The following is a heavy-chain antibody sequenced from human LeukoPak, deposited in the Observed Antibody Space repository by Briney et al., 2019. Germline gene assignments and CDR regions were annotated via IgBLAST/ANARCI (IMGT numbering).Heavy chain of an antibody. CDR1: GFTVNKYE. CDR2: INGGATTT. J-gene: IGHJ4*02. CDR3: VRGRLLRSTKYFDY. Sequence: GGSLRLSCAASGFTVNKYEIHWVRQAPGKGLEWISYINGGATTTNYADSVWGRFTISRDDAQNSVHLQMNSLRDEDTAVYYCVRGRLLRSTKYFDYWGQGALVTVSS. D-gene: IGHD2-21*02. V-gene: IGHV3-48*03.